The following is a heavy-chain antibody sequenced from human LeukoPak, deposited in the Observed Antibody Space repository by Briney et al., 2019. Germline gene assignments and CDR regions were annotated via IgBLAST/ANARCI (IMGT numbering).Heavy chain of an antibody. CDR1: GYTFTNFG. Sequence: ASVKVSCKASGYTFTNFGISWVRQAPGQGLEWMGWISPYKGTTYYAQNLQGRVTMTTDTSTSTAYMELRSLRSDDTAVYYCARDEARYSSGYYPNWFDPWGQGTLVTVSS. CDR3: ARDEARYSSGYYPNWFDP. D-gene: IGHD3-22*01. J-gene: IGHJ5*02. V-gene: IGHV1-18*01. CDR2: ISPYKGTT.